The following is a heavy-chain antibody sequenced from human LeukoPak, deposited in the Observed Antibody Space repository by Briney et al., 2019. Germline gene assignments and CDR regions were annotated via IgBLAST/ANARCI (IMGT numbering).Heavy chain of an antibody. CDR2: IKQDGSET. Sequence: GGSLRLSCAASRFTLSNYWMSWVRQAPGKGLEWVANIKQDGSETYYVDSVKGRFTISRDNSKNTPYLQMNSLRAEDTAVYYCARDPPAVAANTYGWGQGTLVTVSS. J-gene: IGHJ4*02. D-gene: IGHD6-6*01. V-gene: IGHV3-7*01. CDR3: ARDPPAVAANTYG. CDR1: RFTLSNYW.